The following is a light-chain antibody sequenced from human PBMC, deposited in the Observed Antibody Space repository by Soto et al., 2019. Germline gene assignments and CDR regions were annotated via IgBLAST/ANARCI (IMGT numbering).Light chain of an antibody. CDR3: QQYYSTPHT. Sequence: DIVMTQSTDSLAVSLGERATINCKSSQSVLYSSNTKNYLAWYQQKPGQPPKLLIYLASPRESGVPDRFSGSGSGTDFTLTISSLQAEDVAVYYCQQYYSTPHTFGQGTKLEI. J-gene: IGKJ2*01. CDR2: LAS. V-gene: IGKV4-1*01. CDR1: QSVLYSSNTKNY.